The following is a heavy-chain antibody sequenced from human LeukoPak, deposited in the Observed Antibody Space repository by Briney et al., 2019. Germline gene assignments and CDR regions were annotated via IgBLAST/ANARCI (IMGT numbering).Heavy chain of an antibody. CDR3: ARTFVGYCSGGSCYSFDWFDP. CDR1: GYSFTSYW. J-gene: IGHJ5*02. CDR2: IYPGDSDS. Sequence: LGESLKISCKGSGYSFTSYWIGWVRQMPGKGLEWMGIIYPGDSDSRYSPSFQGQVTISADKSISTAYLQWSSLKASDTAMYYCARTFVGYCSGGSCYSFDWFDPWGQGTLVTVSS. D-gene: IGHD2-15*01. V-gene: IGHV5-51*01.